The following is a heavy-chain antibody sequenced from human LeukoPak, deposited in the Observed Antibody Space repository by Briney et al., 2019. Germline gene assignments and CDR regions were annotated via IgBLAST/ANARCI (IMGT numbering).Heavy chain of an antibody. CDR1: GGSVSSGSYC. J-gene: IGHJ4*02. V-gene: IGHV4-61*10. D-gene: IGHD6-19*01. CDR2: IYSSGST. CDR3: ARRVVAVAGLQHFDY. Sequence: SETLSLTCTVSGGSVSSGSYCWSWIRQPAGKGLEWIGHIYSSGSTNFNPSLKSRVTISVDTSKNQFSLKLSSVTAADTAVYYCARRVVAVAGLQHFDYWGQGTLVTVSS.